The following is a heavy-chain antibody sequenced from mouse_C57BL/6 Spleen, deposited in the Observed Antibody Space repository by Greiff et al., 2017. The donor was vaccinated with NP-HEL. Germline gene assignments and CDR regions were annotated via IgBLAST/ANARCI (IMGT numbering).Heavy chain of an antibody. CDR3: TRSTDYDAVSMDY. J-gene: IGHJ4*01. Sequence: QVQLQQSGAELVRPGASVTLSCKASGYTFTDYEMHWVKQTPVHGLEWIGAIDPETGGTAYNQKFKGKAILTADKSSSTAYMELRSLTSEDSAVYYCTRSTDYDAVSMDYWGQGTSVTVSS. CDR2: IDPETGGT. CDR1: GYTFTDYE. D-gene: IGHD2-4*01. V-gene: IGHV1-15*01.